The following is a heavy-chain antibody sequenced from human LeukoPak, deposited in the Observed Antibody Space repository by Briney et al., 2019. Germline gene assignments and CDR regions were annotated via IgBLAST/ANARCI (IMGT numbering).Heavy chain of an antibody. V-gene: IGHV4-34*01. CDR3: ARHLNSYGPYNWFDP. CDR1: GGSFSGYY. D-gene: IGHD5-18*01. J-gene: IGHJ5*02. Sequence: SETLSLTCAVYGGSFSGYYWSWIRQPPGKGLEWIGEINHSGSTNYNPSLKSRVTISVDTSKNQFSLKLSSVTAADTAVYYCARHLNSYGPYNWFDPWGQGTLVTVSS. CDR2: INHSGST.